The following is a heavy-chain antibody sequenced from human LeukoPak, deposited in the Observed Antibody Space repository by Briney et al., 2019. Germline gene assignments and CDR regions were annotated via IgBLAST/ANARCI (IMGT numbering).Heavy chain of an antibody. CDR1: GGSISSYY. J-gene: IGHJ4*02. CDR2: IYYSGST. CDR3: ARHFDY. Sequence: SEALSLTCTVSGGSISSYYWSWIRQPPGKGLEWIGYIYYSGSTNYNPSLKSRVTISVDTSKNQFSLKLSSVTAADTAVYYCARHFDYWGQGTLVTVSS. V-gene: IGHV4-59*08.